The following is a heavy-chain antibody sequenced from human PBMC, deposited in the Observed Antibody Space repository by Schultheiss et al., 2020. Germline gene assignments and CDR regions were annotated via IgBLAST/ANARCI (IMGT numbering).Heavy chain of an antibody. CDR3: ARKYGDYRSGYYYYYMDV. CDR1: GGSISSYY. Sequence: SETLSLTCAVSGGSISSYYWTWIRQSPGKGLEWIGYISDTGSTKYNPSLKSRVTISVDTSKNQFSLKLSSVTAADTAVYYCARKYGDYRSGYYYYYMDVWGKGTTVTVSS. J-gene: IGHJ6*03. V-gene: IGHV4-59*08. CDR2: ISDTGST. D-gene: IGHD4-17*01.